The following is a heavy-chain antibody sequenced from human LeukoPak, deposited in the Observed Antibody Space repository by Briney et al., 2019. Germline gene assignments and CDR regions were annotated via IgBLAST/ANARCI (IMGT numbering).Heavy chain of an antibody. J-gene: IGHJ6*03. CDR1: GGSISSGSYY. D-gene: IGHD6-6*01. CDR2: IYTSGST. V-gene: IGHV4-61*02. Sequence: PSQTLSLTCTVSGGSISSGSYYWSWIRQPAGKGLEWIGRIYTSGSTNYNPSLKSRVTISVDTSKNQFSLKLSSLTAADTAVYFCARGDYTSSSFHYSHYMDVWGKGTTVTVSS. CDR3: ARGDYTSSSFHYSHYMDV.